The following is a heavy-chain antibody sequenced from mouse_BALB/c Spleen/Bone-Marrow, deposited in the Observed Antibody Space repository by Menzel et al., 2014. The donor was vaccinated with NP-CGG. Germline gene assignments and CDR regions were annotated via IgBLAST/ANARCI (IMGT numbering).Heavy chain of an antibody. Sequence: VQLQQSGPSLVKPSQTLSLTCSVTGDSITSGYWNWIRTFPGNKLEYMGFISYSSSTYYNPSLKSRISITRDTSKNLYYLQLNSVTTEDSATYYCARSGSSGYHYYAMDYWGQGTSVTVSS. CDR3: ARSGSSGYHYYAMDY. J-gene: IGHJ4*01. CDR1: GDSITSGY. D-gene: IGHD3-1*01. V-gene: IGHV3-8*02. CDR2: ISYSSST.